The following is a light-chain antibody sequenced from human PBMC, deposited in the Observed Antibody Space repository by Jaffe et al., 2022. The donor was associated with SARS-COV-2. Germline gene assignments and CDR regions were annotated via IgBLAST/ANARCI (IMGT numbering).Light chain of an antibody. CDR1: LSVTSNY. Sequence: EIVLTQSPGTLSLSPGEGAALSCRASLSVTSNYLAWYQHKPGQAPRLLIYDASSRATGIPDRFSGSGSGTDFTLTISRLEPEDFAVYYCQQYGSSPKTFGQGTKVEIK. CDR3: QQYGSSPKT. CDR2: DAS. V-gene: IGKV3-20*01. J-gene: IGKJ1*01.